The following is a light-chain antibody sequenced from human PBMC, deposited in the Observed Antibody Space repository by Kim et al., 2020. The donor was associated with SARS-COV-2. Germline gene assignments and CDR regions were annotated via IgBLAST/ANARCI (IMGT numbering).Light chain of an antibody. Sequence: VSPGERVTLSCWASQSVSSSLAWYQQKPGQAPRLLIHGASTRATGIPARFSGGGSGTEFTLTINSLQSEDFAVYYCQQNGAWPLTFGGGTKVDIK. V-gene: IGKV3-15*01. CDR1: QSVSSS. J-gene: IGKJ4*01. CDR3: QQNGAWPLT. CDR2: GAS.